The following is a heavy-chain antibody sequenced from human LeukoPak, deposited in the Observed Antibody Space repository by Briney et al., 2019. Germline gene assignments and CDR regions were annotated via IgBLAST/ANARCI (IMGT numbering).Heavy chain of an antibody. CDR1: GGSISSYY. V-gene: IGHV4-59*01. D-gene: IGHD3-3*01. CDR3: ARDYDFWSGSRGYFDL. CDR2: IYYSGST. Sequence: SETLSLTCTVSGGSISSYYWSWNRQPPGKGLEWIGYIYYSGSTNYNPSLKSRVTISVDTSKNQFSLRLSSVTAADTAVYYCARDYDFWSGSRGYFDLWGRGTLVTVSS. J-gene: IGHJ2*01.